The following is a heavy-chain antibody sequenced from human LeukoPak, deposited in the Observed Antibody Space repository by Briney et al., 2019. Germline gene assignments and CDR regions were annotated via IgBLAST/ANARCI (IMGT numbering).Heavy chain of an antibody. J-gene: IGHJ3*02. Sequence: PGGSLRLSCAASGFTFSSYAMSWVRQAPGKGLEWVSSISSSSSYIYYADSVKGRFTISRDNAKNSLYLQMNSLRAEDTAVYYCARRLSGDRILTGYYFPRAFDIWGQGTMVTVSS. CDR3: ARRLSGDRILTGYYFPRAFDI. V-gene: IGHV3-21*01. CDR2: ISSSSSYI. D-gene: IGHD3-9*01. CDR1: GFTFSSYA.